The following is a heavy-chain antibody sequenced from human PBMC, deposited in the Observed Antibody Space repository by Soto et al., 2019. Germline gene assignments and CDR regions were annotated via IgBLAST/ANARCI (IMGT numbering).Heavy chain of an antibody. Sequence: PSETLSLTCSASGGTISSSSYYWGWIRQPPGKGLEWIGSIYYSGNTYYNPSLKSRVTISVDTSKNQFSLKLSSVTAADTAVYYCARRLTTIPFVEWYLDLWGRGTLVTVSS. J-gene: IGHJ2*01. CDR3: ARRLTTIPFVEWYLDL. D-gene: IGHD4-17*01. CDR1: GGTISSSSYY. CDR2: IYYSGNT. V-gene: IGHV4-39*01.